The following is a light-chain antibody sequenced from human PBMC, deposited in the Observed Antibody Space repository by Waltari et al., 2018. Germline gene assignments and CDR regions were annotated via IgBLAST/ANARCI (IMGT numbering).Light chain of an antibody. V-gene: IGKV3-20*01. J-gene: IGKJ1*01. CDR2: GAS. Sequence: EIVLTQSPGTLSLSPGERGTLSCMASQAVSTSYLVWYQQKPGQAPRLLIYGASRRATGIPDRFSGSGSGTDFTLTISRLEPEDFAMYYCQQYGDSMTFGQGTKVEIK. CDR3: QQYGDSMT. CDR1: QAVSTSY.